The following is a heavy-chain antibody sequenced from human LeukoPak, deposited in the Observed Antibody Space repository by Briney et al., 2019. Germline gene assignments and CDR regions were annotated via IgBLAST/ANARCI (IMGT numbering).Heavy chain of an antibody. Sequence: ASVKVSCKASGYTFTSYDINWVRQATGQGLEWMGWMNPNSGNTGYAQKFQGRVTMTRNTSISTAYMELSSLRSEDTAVYYCARGLPFSKSSCYTPWGQGTLVTVSS. V-gene: IGHV1-8*01. CDR3: ARGLPFSKSSCYTP. D-gene: IGHD2-2*02. J-gene: IGHJ5*02. CDR2: MNPNSGNT. CDR1: GYTFTSYD.